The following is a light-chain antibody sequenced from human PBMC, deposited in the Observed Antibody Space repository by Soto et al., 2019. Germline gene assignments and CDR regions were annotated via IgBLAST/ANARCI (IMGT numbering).Light chain of an antibody. J-gene: IGLJ1*01. Sequence: QALLTQPASVSGSPGQAITISFTGTSSDVGDNYASWYQQHLGKAPKLIIYEVSQRPSGVPDRFSGSKSGNTASLTVSGLQTEDEADYYCSAYAGSNNFVFGSGTKVTVL. CDR2: EVS. V-gene: IGLV2-8*01. CDR3: SAYAGSNNFV. CDR1: SSDVGDNY.